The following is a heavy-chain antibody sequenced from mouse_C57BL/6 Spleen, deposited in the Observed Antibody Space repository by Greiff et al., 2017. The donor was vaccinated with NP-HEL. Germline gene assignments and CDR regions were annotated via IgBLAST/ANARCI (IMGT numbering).Heavy chain of an antibody. V-gene: IGHV5-17*01. CDR2: ISSGSSTI. Sequence: EVQLVESGGGLVKPGGSLKLSCAASGFTFSDYGMHWVRQAPEKGLEWVAYISSGSSTIYYADTVKGRFTISRDNAKNTLFLQMTSLRSEDTAMYYCARFGGFAYWGQGTLVTVSA. CDR1: GFTFSDYG. CDR3: ARFGGFAY. J-gene: IGHJ3*01.